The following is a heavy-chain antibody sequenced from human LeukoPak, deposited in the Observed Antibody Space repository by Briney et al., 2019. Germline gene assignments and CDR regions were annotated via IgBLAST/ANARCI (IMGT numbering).Heavy chain of an antibody. Sequence: ASVKVSCKASGYTFTSYYMHWVRQAPGQGLEWMGIINPSGGSTSYAQKFQGRVTMTRDTSTSTVYMELSSLRSEDTAVYYCARVGSGSYDGSDYFDYWGQGTLVTVSS. CDR2: INPSGGST. D-gene: IGHD1-26*01. J-gene: IGHJ4*02. V-gene: IGHV1-46*01. CDR1: GYTFTSYY. CDR3: ARVGSGSYDGSDYFDY.